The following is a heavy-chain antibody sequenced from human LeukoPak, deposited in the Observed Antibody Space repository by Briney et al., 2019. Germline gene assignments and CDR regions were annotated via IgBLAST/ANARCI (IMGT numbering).Heavy chain of an antibody. CDR1: GVSVSSGTSY. V-gene: IGHV4-61*01. D-gene: IGHD1-14*01. CDR3: ARGYRRAFDI. J-gene: IGHJ3*02. Sequence: SETLSLTCTVSGVSVSSGTSYWGWIRQPPGKGLECIGYIYYSGSTNYNPSLKSRVTISVDTSKNQFSLKLSSATAADTAVYYCARGYRRAFDIWGQGTMVTVPS. CDR2: IYYSGST.